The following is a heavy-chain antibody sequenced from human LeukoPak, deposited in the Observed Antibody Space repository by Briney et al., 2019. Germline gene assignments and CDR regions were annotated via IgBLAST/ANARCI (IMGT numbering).Heavy chain of an antibody. CDR1: GFTFSSYA. D-gene: IGHD4-23*01. V-gene: IGHV3-23*01. J-gene: IGHJ4*02. CDR2: ISGSGGST. CDR3: ARTLNRWERYYFDY. Sequence: GGSLRLSCAASGFTFSSYAMSWVRQAPGKGLEWVSAISGSGGSTYYADSVKGRFTISRDNSKNTLYLQMNSLRAEDTAVYYCARTLNRWERYYFDYWGQGTLVTVSS.